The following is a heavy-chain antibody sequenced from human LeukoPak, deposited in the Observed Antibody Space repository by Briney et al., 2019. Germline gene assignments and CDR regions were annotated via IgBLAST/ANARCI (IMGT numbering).Heavy chain of an antibody. V-gene: IGHV1-69*05. Sequence: ASVKVSCKASGGTFSSYAISWVRQAPGQGLEWMGGIIPIFGTANYAQKFQGRVTITTDESTSTAYMELSSLRSEDTAVYYCARNMDDSGTPGYWGQGTLVTVSS. CDR1: GGTFSSYA. CDR3: ARNMDDSGTPGY. J-gene: IGHJ4*02. D-gene: IGHD3-10*01. CDR2: IIPIFGTA.